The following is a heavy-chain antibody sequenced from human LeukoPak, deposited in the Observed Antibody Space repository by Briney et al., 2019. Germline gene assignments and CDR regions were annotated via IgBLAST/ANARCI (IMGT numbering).Heavy chain of an antibody. D-gene: IGHD5-18*01. CDR2: IYYSGYT. CDR1: GGSITTSTYY. V-gene: IGHV4-39*01. J-gene: IGHJ3*02. CDR3: ARVTDTAMVTGAFDI. Sequence: SETLSLTCTVSGGSITTSTYYWGWIRQPPGKGLEWIGTIYYSGYTYYNPSLESRVTIFVDTSKNQFSLKLSSVTAADTAVYYCARVTDTAMVTGAFDIWGQGTMVTVSS.